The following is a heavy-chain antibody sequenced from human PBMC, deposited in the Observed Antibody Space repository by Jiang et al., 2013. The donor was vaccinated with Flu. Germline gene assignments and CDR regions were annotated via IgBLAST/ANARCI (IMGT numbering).Heavy chain of an antibody. CDR3: ARGGEEQWLSRVRFDP. J-gene: IGHJ5*02. Sequence: LLKPSETLSLTCAVSGYSISSGYYWGWIRQPPGKGLEWIGSIYHSGSTYYNPSLKSRVTISVDTSKNQFSLKLSSVTAADTAVYYCARGGEEQWLSRVRFDPWGQGTLVTVSS. D-gene: IGHD6-19*01. CDR1: GYSISSGYY. CDR2: IYHSGST. V-gene: IGHV4-38-2*01.